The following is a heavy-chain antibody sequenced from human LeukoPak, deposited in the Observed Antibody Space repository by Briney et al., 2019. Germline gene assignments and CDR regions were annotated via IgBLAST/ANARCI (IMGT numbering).Heavy chain of an antibody. CDR2: ISRSTSTI. CDR1: GFTFSSYE. V-gene: IGHV3-48*03. D-gene: IGHD6-13*01. J-gene: IGHJ4*02. Sequence: GGSLRLSCAASGFTFSSYEMTWVRQAPGKGLEWVSYISRSTSTIYYADSVKGRFTISRDNAKNSLYPQMNSLRAEDTAVYYCARDRIAAAGVFDYWGQGTLVTVSS. CDR3: ARDRIAAAGVFDY.